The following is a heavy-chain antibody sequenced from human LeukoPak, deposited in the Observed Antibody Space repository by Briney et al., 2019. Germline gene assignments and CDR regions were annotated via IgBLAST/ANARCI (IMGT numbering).Heavy chain of an antibody. CDR2: IKQDVSEK. CDR1: GFTFSSYW. D-gene: IGHD4-23*01. CDR3: AKDLLRWSFDY. Sequence: GGSLRLSCAASGFTFSSYWMSWVRQAPGKGLEWVANIKQDVSEKYYVDSVKGRFTISRDKSKNTLYLQMNSLRADDTAVYYCAKDLLRWSFDYWGQGTLVTVSS. J-gene: IGHJ4*02. V-gene: IGHV3-7*03.